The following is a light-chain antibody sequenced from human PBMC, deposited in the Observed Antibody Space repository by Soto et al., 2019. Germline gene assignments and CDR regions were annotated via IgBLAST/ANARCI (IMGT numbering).Light chain of an antibody. Sequence: EIVMTQSPATFSVSPWEGAALSSRASQSVSSNLAWYQQKPGQAPRLLIYGASTRATGIPARFSGSGSGTEFTLTISSLQSEDFAVYYCQQYNDWPRTFGQGTKVDIK. CDR1: QSVSSN. J-gene: IGKJ1*01. CDR3: QQYNDWPRT. V-gene: IGKV3-15*01. CDR2: GAS.